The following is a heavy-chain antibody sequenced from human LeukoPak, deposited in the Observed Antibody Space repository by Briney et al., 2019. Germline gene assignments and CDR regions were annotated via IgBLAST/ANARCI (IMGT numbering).Heavy chain of an antibody. Sequence: SETLSLTCTVSGGSISSDYWQWIRQPPGKGLEWIGYIYNSGSNNYNSSLKSRVTISIDTSKNQFSLKLTSVTAADTAVYYCTTRGCWGQGTLVTVSS. CDR2: IYNSGSN. CDR1: GGSISSDY. V-gene: IGHV4-59*08. J-gene: IGHJ4*02. D-gene: IGHD3-10*01. CDR3: TTRGC.